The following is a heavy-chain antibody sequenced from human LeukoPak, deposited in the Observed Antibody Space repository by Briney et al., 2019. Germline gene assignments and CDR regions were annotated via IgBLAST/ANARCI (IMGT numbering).Heavy chain of an antibody. V-gene: IGHV1-46*03. D-gene: IGHD3-10*01. CDR1: GYTFTSYY. CDR3: AREATYYYGSGSLDRFDY. J-gene: IGHJ4*02. CDR2: INPSGGST. Sequence: ASVKVSCKASGYTFTSYYMHWVRQAPGQGLEWMGIINPSGGSTSYAQKFQGRVTMTRDTSTSTVYTELSSLRSEDTAVYYCAREATYYYGSGSLDRFDYWGQGTLVTVSS.